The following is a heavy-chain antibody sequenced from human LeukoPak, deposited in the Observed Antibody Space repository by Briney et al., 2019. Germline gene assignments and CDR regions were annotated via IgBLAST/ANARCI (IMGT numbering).Heavy chain of an antibody. CDR3: AKGGYGNFDY. CDR2: ISGGST. CDR1: GFTFSSYA. J-gene: IGHJ4*02. V-gene: IGHV3-23*01. Sequence: PGGSLRLSCAASGFTFSSYAMSWVRQAPGKGLEWVSAISGGSTYYADSVKGRFTISRDNSKNTLYLQMNSLRAEDTAVYYCAKGGYGNFDYWGQGTLVTVSS. D-gene: IGHD1-1*01.